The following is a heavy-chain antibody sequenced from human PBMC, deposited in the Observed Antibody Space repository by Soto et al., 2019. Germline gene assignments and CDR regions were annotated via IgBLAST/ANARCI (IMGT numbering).Heavy chain of an antibody. J-gene: IGHJ4*02. CDR1: GYTFTSYY. Sequence: ASVKVSFKASGYTFTSYYMHWVRQAPGQGLEWMGIINPSGGSTSYAQKFQGRVTMTRDTSTSTVYMELSSLRSEDTAVYYCARVRVLEYYDTKGPFDYWGQGTLVTVSS. D-gene: IGHD3-9*01. V-gene: IGHV1-46*01. CDR3: ARVRVLEYYDTKGPFDY. CDR2: INPSGGST.